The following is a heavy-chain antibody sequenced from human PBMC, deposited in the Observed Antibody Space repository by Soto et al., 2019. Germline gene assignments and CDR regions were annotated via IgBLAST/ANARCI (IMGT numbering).Heavy chain of an antibody. J-gene: IGHJ5*02. CDR1: GFTFSSYS. CDR2: ISSSSSYI. Sequence: GGSLRLSCAASGFTFSSYSMNWVRQAPGKGLEWVSSISSSSSYIYYADSVKGRFTISRDNAKNSLYLQMNSPRAEDTAVYYCARIGSIFEFDPWGQGTLVTVSS. CDR3: ARIGSIFEFDP. D-gene: IGHD3-9*01. V-gene: IGHV3-21*01.